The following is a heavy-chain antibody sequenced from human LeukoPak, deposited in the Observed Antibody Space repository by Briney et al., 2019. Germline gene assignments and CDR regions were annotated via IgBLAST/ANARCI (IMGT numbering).Heavy chain of an antibody. V-gene: IGHV1-18*01. CDR2: ISPYNCNT. J-gene: IGHJ5*02. Sequence: ASVKVSCQASGYTFTTYGITWVRQAPGQGLEWMGWISPYNCNTNYAQNFQGRVTMTTDTSTSTAYMKLRSLRSDDTAVYYCARGGAYCSGGSCPYNWFDPWGQGTLVTVSS. CDR3: ARGGAYCSGGSCPYNWFDP. CDR1: GYTFTTYG. D-gene: IGHD2-15*01.